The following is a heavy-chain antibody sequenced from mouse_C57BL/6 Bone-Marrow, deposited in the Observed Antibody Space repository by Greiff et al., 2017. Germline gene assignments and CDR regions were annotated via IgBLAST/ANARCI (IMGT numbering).Heavy chain of an antibody. D-gene: IGHD2-2*01. Sequence: QVHVKQSGAELVRPGASVTLSCKASGYTFTDYEMHWVKQTPVHGLEWIGAIDPETGGTAYNQKFKGKAILTADKSSSTAYMELRSLTSEDSAVYYCTRYGYGLFDYWGQGTTLTVSS. CDR2: IDPETGGT. CDR3: TRYGYGLFDY. J-gene: IGHJ2*01. CDR1: GYTFTDYE. V-gene: IGHV1-15*01.